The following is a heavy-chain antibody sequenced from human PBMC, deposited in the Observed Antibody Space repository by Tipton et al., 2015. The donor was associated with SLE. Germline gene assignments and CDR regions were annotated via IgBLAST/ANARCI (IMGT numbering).Heavy chain of an antibody. J-gene: IGHJ4*02. V-gene: IGHV6-1*01. CDR1: GDSVSSNTAV. CDR3: ARDPNGEFYFDF. Sequence: GLVKPSQTLSLTCAISGDSVSSNTAVWNWIRQSPSRGLEWLGRTYYRSKWYYDYAVSVRSRITINPDTSKNRVSLQLNSVTPEDTAIYYCARDPNGEFYFDFWGPGNPGHRLL. CDR2: TYYRSKWYY. D-gene: IGHD2-8*01.